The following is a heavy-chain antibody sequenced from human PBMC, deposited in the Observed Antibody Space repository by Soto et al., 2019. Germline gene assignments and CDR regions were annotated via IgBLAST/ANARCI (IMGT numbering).Heavy chain of an antibody. CDR2: INHLETT. D-gene: IGHD3-10*01. V-gene: IGHV4-30-2*01. J-gene: IGHJ4*02. CDR1: GASITYGAYS. Sequence: QLQLHMSGSGLVKPSQTLSLTCTVSGASITYGAYSWSWIRQTPGKGLEWIGYINHLETTFYNPSFESRLTLSIDRTKNQSSLNLKSMSAADRAVYFCASGGGFDSFDYLGQGILVTVSS. CDR3: ASGGGFDSFDY.